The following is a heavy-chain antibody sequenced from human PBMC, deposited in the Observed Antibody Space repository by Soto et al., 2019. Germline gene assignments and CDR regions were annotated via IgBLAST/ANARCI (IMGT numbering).Heavy chain of an antibody. J-gene: IGHJ4*02. Sequence: GGSMEVSRKASGFTFSSYVISWVRQAPGQGLEWMGWISAYNGNTNYAQKLQGRVTMTTDTSTSTAYMELRSLRSDDTAVYYCASSPAPGYFDYWGQGTLVTVSS. CDR2: ISAYNGNT. CDR1: GFTFSSYV. CDR3: ASSPAPGYFDY. V-gene: IGHV1-18*01. D-gene: IGHD3-10*01.